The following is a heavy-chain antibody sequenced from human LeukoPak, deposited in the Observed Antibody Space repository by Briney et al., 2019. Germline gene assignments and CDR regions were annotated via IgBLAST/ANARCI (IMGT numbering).Heavy chain of an antibody. V-gene: IGHV3-33*01. CDR3: ARGLPPVMKYYFDY. CDR1: GFTFNSYG. D-gene: IGHD4-11*01. Sequence: PGGSLRLSCAASGFTFNSYGMHWARQAPGKGLEWVAVMWYDGSNKYYADSVKGRFTISRDDSKNTLYLQMNSLRAEDTAMYYCARGLPPVMKYYFDYWGQGTLVTVSS. CDR2: MWYDGSNK. J-gene: IGHJ4*02.